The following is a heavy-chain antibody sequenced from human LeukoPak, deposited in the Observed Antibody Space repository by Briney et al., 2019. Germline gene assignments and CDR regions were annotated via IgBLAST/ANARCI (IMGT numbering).Heavy chain of an antibody. D-gene: IGHD4-23*01. J-gene: IGHJ4*02. CDR3: ARDHAIYCGNSGLVN. CDR2: IYTSGST. V-gene: IGHV4-4*07. CDR1: GGSISSYY. Sequence: SETLSLTCTVPGGSISSYYWSWIRQPAGKGLEWIGRIYTSGSTNFNPSLKSRVTMSVDTSKNQLSLKLSSVTAADTAVYYCARDHAIYCGNSGLVNWGQGSLVTVSS.